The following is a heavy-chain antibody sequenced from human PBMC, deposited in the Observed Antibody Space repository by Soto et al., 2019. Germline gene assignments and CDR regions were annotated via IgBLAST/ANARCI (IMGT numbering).Heavy chain of an antibody. CDR3: AKGGDLGYCSSTSCSYSYMAV. D-gene: IGHD2-2*01. CDR2: ISGSGGST. V-gene: IGHV3-23*01. CDR1: GFTFSSYA. Sequence: PGGSLRLSCAASGFTFSSYAMSWVRQAPGKGLEWVSAISGSGGSTHYADSVKGRFTISRDNSKNTLYLQMNSLRAEDTAVYYCAKGGDLGYCSSTSCSYSYMAVGGKGTRVTVS. J-gene: IGHJ6*03.